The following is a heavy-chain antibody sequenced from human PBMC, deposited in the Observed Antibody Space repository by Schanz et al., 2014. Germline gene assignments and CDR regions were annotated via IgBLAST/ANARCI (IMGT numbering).Heavy chain of an antibody. CDR2: ISGSGAHT. CDR1: GFTLSSYP. Sequence: EVQLLEAGGGLVQPGGSLRISCAASGFTLSSYPMTWVRQAPGKGLEWVSSISGSGAHTYYADSVKGRFTISRDTSKNTLFXXXNSLRADDTAVYFXAXDSALPYQLLFDDYHGVDVWGQGTTVTVSS. CDR3: AXDSALPYQLLFDDYHGVDV. V-gene: IGHV3-23*01. D-gene: IGHD5-18*01. J-gene: IGHJ6*02.